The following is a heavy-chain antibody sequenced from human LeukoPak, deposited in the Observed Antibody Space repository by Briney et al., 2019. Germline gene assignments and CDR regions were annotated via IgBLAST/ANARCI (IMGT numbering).Heavy chain of an antibody. D-gene: IGHD2-15*01. Sequence: GGSLRLSCAASGFTFDDYAMHWVRQAPGKGLEWVSLISGDGGSTYYADSVKGRFTISRDNSKNSLCLQMNSLRTEDTALYYCAKAVCSGGSCRSKYYYYYMDVWGKGTTVTVSS. CDR2: ISGDGGST. J-gene: IGHJ6*03. CDR1: GFTFDDYA. V-gene: IGHV3-43*02. CDR3: AKAVCSGGSCRSKYYYYYMDV.